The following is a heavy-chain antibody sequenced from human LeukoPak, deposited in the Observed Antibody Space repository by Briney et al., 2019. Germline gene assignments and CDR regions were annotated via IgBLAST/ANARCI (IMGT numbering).Heavy chain of an antibody. Sequence: GGSLRLSCVASGFTFSSYWMNWVRHAPGKGLEWVANIDHDGSQKYYADSVEDRFTISRDNAKNSLYLQMNSLRAEDTAVYYCVTDRSKVRGVWGQGTTVTVSS. CDR3: VTDRSKVRGV. V-gene: IGHV3-7*02. CDR1: GFTFSSYW. J-gene: IGHJ6*02. CDR2: IDHDGSQK.